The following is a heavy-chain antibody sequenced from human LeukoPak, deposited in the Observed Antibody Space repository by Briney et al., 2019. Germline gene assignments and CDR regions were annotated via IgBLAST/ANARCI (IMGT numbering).Heavy chain of an antibody. Sequence: GGSLRLSCAASGFTFSSYAMSWVRQAPGKGLEWVSVIYSGGSTYYADSVKGRFTISRDNSKNTLYLQMNSLRAEDTAVYYCARAPRLELFDYWGQGTLVTVSS. CDR1: GFTFSSYA. J-gene: IGHJ4*02. V-gene: IGHV3-66*02. D-gene: IGHD1-7*01. CDR3: ARAPRLELFDY. CDR2: IYSGGST.